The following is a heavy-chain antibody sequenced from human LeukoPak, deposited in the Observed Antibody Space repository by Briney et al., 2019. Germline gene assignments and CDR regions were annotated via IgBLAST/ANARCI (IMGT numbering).Heavy chain of an antibody. CDR1: GVSISSYY. CDR2: IYYSGST. CDR3: ASSYDYGNWFDP. J-gene: IGHJ5*02. V-gene: IGHV4-59*01. Sequence: SETLSLTCTVSGVSISSYYWSCIRQPPGKRLEWIGYIYYSGSTNYNPSLKSRVTISVDTSKNHFSLKPSSVTAADTAVYYCASSYDYGNWFDPWGQGTLVTVSS. D-gene: IGHD4-17*01.